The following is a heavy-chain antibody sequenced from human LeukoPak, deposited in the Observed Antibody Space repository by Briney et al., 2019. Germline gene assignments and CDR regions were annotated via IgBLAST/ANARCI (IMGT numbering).Heavy chain of an antibody. J-gene: IGHJ4*02. CDR3: ARDAPGNTALDY. D-gene: IGHD5-18*01. Sequence: GGSLRLSCAASGFTFSVYWMHWVRQPPGKGLVWVSRINSDGSSTSYADSVKGRFTISRDNAKNTLYLQMNSLRVEDTALYYCARDAPGNTALDYWGQGSLVTVSS. CDR1: GFTFSVYW. V-gene: IGHV3-74*01. CDR2: INSDGSST.